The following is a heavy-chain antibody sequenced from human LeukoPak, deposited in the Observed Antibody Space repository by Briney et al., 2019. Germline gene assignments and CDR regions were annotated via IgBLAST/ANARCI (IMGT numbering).Heavy chain of an antibody. V-gene: IGHV3-23*01. CDR2: ISGSGGST. D-gene: IGHD6-13*01. J-gene: IGHJ4*02. CDR1: GFNLIDYG. Sequence: PGGSLRLSCAASGFNLIDYGMSWVRQAPGKGLEWVSAISGSGGSTYYADSVKGRFTISRDNSKNTLYLQMNSLRAEDTAVYYCAKSLGVDSRFRQQLVEIDYWGQGTLVTVSS. CDR3: AKSLGVDSRFRQQLVEIDY.